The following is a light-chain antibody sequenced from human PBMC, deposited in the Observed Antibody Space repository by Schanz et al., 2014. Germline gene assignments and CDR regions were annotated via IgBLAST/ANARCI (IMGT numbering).Light chain of an antibody. J-gene: IGLJ3*02. CDR3: SSYTSSNTVV. CDR1: SNDVGRYNY. V-gene: IGLV2-14*03. CDR2: DVT. Sequence: QSALTQPASVSGSPGQSITISCTGASNDVGRYNYVSWYQHHPGKVPKLIIYDVTNRPSGVSNRFSGSKSGNTASLTISGLQAEDEADYYCSSYTSSNTVVFGGGTKLTVL.